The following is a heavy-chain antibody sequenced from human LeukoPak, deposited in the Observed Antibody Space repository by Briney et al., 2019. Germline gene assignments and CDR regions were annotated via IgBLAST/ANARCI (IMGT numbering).Heavy chain of an antibody. CDR2: ISYDGSNK. CDR3: AREGGAPYYYGSSAYQSYGMDV. V-gene: IGHV3-30-3*01. D-gene: IGHD3-22*01. CDR1: GFTFSSYG. Sequence: GGSLRLSCAASGFTFSSYGMHWVRQAPGKGLEWVAVISYDGSNKYYADSVKGRFTISRDNSKNTLYLQMNSLRAEDTAVYYCAREGGAPYYYGSSAYQSYGMDVWGQGTTVTVSS. J-gene: IGHJ6*02.